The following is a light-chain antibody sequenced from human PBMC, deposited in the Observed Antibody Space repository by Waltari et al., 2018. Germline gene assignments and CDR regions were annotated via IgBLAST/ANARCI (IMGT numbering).Light chain of an antibody. Sequence: SYVLTQPPSVSVAPGGTATITCGGNNIGRKSVHWYQQKPGQAPVLVIYYDTDRPSGIPSVLSGSNSGNTATLTISRVEVGDEADFFWQVWDSGSDQKVFGGGTKLTVL. CDR2: YDT. V-gene: IGLV3-21*01. CDR3: QVWDSGSDQKV. J-gene: IGLJ3*02. CDR1: NIGRKS.